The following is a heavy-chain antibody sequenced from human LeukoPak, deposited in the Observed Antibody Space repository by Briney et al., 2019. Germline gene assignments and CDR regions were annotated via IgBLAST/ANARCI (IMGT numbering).Heavy chain of an antibody. CDR3: AELGITMIGGV. V-gene: IGHV3-23*01. J-gene: IGHJ6*04. CDR2: SSSIGGRT. D-gene: IGHD3-10*02. CDR1: GFTFSSHG. Sequence: GGSLRLSCAASGFTFSSHGMNWVRQAPGKGLEWVSGSSSIGGRTYYADSVKGRFTISRDNAKNSLYLQMNSLRAEDTAVYYCAELGITMIGGVWGKGTTVTISS.